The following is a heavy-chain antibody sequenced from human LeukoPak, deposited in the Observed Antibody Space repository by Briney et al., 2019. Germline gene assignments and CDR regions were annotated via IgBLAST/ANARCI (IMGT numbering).Heavy chain of an antibody. D-gene: IGHD4-17*01. CDR3: AREREGPYGYLDY. CDR2: IYISGST. J-gene: IGHJ4*02. V-gene: IGHV4-4*07. Sequence: SETLSLTCAVYGGSFSSYYWSWIRQPAGKGLEWIGRIYISGSTNYKSSLKSRVTISVDTSKNQFSLKLSSVTAADTAVYYCAREREGPYGYLDYWGQGTLVTVSS. CDR1: GGSFSSYY.